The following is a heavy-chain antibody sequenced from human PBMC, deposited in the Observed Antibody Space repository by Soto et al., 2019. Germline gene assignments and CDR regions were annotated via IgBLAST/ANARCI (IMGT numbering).Heavy chain of an antibody. CDR3: VRVRGMVTYYFDY. Sequence: VQLVQSGAEVKKPGSSVKVSCKASGGTFSSYAISWVRQAPGQGLEWMGGIIPIFGTANYAQKFQGRVTITADESTSTDYRELSSLRSEDTAVYYCVRVRGMVTYYFDYWGQGTLVTVSS. CDR1: GGTFSSYA. V-gene: IGHV1-69*12. CDR2: IIPIFGTA. D-gene: IGHD3-16*01. J-gene: IGHJ4*02.